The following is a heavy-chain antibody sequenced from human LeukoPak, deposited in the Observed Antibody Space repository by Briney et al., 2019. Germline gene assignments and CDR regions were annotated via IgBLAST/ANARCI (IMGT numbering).Heavy chain of an antibody. D-gene: IGHD2-2*02. CDR2: IKSKSERGTT. CDR1: GFTFSNGW. CDR3: TSNLYCSTSSCYTLDN. V-gene: IGHV3-15*01. J-gene: IGHJ4*02. Sequence: PGGSLRLSCAASGFTFSNGWMSWVRQAPGKGLEWVGRIKSKSERGTTDYAAPVKGRFTISRDGSINTVYLHMNSLKTEDTAVYFCTSNLYCSTSSCYTLDNWGQGTLVAVSP.